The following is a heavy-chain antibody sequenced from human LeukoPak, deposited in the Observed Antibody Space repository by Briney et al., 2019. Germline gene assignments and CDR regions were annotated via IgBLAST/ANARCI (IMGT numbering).Heavy chain of an antibody. V-gene: IGHV4-59*01. D-gene: IGHD5/OR15-5a*01. J-gene: IGHJ4*02. CDR2: IYYSGST. CDR1: GGSLSSYY. Sequence: PSETLSLTCTVSGGSLSSYYWSWIRQPPGKGLEWIGYIYYSGSTNYNPSLKSRVTISVDTSKNQFSLKLSSVTAADTAVYYCARAGSRLRYVAYYFDYWGQGTLVTVSS. CDR3: ARAGSRLRYVAYYFDY.